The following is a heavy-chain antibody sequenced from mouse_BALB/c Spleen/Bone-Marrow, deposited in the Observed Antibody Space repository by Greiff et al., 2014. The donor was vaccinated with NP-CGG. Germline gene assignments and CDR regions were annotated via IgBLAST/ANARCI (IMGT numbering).Heavy chain of an antibody. Sequence: DVHLVESGGSLVQPGGSRKLSCAASGFTFSSFGMHWVRQAPEKGLEWVAYISSGSSTIYYADTVMGRFTISRDNPKNTLFLQMTSLRSEDTAMYYCARSGSSSGYFDYWGQGTTLTVSS. V-gene: IGHV5-17*02. CDR3: ARSGSSSGYFDY. D-gene: IGHD1-1*01. CDR2: ISSGSSTI. CDR1: GFTFSSFG. J-gene: IGHJ2*01.